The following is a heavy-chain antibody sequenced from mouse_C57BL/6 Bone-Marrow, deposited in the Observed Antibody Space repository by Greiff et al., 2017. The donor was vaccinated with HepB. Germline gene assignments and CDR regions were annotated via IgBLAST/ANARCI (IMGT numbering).Heavy chain of an antibody. J-gene: IGHJ1*01. Sequence: QVQLQQSGPGLVQPSQSLSITCTVSGFSLTSYGVHWVRQSPGKGLEWLGVIWSGGSTDYNAAFISRLSISKDNSKRQVFFKMNSLQADDTAIYYCARLALSPCYFDVWGAGTTVTVSS. CDR2: IWSGGST. CDR3: ARLALSPCYFDV. V-gene: IGHV2-2*01. CDR1: GFSLTSYG. D-gene: IGHD6-1*01.